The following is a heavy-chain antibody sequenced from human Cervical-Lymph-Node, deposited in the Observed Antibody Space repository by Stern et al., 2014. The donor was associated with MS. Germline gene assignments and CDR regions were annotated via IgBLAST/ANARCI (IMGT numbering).Heavy chain of an antibody. J-gene: IGHJ4*02. V-gene: IGHV4-61*02. CDR3: ARDRGVGGLFDY. Sequence: VQLVESGPGLVKPTQTLSLTCTVSGDSIYSGTYYWSWIRQSAGQGLEWIGRINVSGSTNSNPSLKSRLTMSIDTSKNQFSLRLSSVTAADTAVYYCARDRGVGGLFDYWGQGTLGIVSS. D-gene: IGHD3-10*01. CDR1: GDSIYSGTYY. CDR2: INVSGST.